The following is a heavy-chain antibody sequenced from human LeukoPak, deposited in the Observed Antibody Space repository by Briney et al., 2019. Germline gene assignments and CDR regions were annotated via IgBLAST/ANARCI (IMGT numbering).Heavy chain of an antibody. J-gene: IGHJ4*02. D-gene: IGHD6-25*01. V-gene: IGHV1-2*02. Sequence: GASVKVSCKSSGYTFTGYYMHWVRQAPGQGLEWMGWINPNSGGTNYAQKFQGRVTMTRDTSISTAYMELSRLRSDDTAVYYCARGALKYSSDFDYWGQGTLVTVSS. CDR3: ARGALKYSSDFDY. CDR2: INPNSGGT. CDR1: GYTFTGYY.